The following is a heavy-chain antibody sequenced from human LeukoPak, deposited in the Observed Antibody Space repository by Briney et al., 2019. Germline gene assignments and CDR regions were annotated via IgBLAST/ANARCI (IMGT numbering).Heavy chain of an antibody. V-gene: IGHV4-59*08. CDR2: IYYSGST. CDR3: ARVVPAAMVYYYYYYMDV. D-gene: IGHD2-2*01. Sequence: PSESLSLTCTVSGGSISSYYWSWIRQPPGRGLEWIGYIYYSGSTNYNPSLKSRVTISVDTSKNQFSLKLSSVTAADTAVYYCARVVPAAMVYYYYYYMDVWGKGTTVTVSS. J-gene: IGHJ6*03. CDR1: GGSISSYY.